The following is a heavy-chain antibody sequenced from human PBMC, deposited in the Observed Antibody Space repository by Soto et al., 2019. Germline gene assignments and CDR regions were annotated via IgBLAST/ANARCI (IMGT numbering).Heavy chain of an antibody. CDR2: INPTGGGR. Sequence: EVQLLESGGGSVQPGGSLSLLCEASGFTFSSHVLNGVRQAPGKGREWVSAINPTGGGRFYADSVGGRFTISRDNSKNTLYLQMDRLRVEDAAMYYCVKDRPTVVTPDYFFDLWGRGTLVTVSS. J-gene: IGHJ2*01. V-gene: IGHV3-23*01. D-gene: IGHD4-17*01. CDR1: GFTFSSHV. CDR3: VKDRPTVVTPDYFFDL.